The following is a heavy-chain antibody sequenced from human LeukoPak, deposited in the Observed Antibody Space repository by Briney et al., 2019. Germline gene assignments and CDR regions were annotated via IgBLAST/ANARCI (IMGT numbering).Heavy chain of an antibody. V-gene: IGHV3-11*01. CDR2: ITSSGTTI. CDR3: ARDDLRPYYFDH. CDR1: GFTFSDYY. Sequence: GGSLRLSCAASGFTFSDYYMSWVRQAPGKGLEWVSYITSSGTTIFYADSVKGRFTISRDNARNSLYLQMNSLRAEDTAVYYCARDDLRPYYFDHWGRGTLVTVSS. J-gene: IGHJ4*02.